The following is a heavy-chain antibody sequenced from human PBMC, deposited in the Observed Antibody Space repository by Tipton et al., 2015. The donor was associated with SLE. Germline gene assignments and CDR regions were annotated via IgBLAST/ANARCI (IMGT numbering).Heavy chain of an antibody. V-gene: IGHV3-11*05. Sequence: SLRLSCAASGFTFSDYYMSWIRQAPGKGLEWVSYISSSSSYTNYADSVKGRFTISRDNAKNSLYLQMNSLRAEDTAVYYCARVPRGDYFDYWGQGTLVTVSS. CDR2: ISSSSSYT. CDR3: ARVPRGDYFDY. CDR1: GFTFSDYY. D-gene: IGHD3-10*01. J-gene: IGHJ4*02.